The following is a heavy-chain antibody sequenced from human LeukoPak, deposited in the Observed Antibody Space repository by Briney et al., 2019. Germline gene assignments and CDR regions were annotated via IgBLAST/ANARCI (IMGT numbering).Heavy chain of an antibody. Sequence: SETVSLTCTVSGGSITNSYWNWIRQSPGKGLEWIGYINYSGTTNYNPSLRGRVTISVDTSKNQFSLKLSSVTAADTAVYFCARDPLSTNDFDIWGQGTMVTVSS. CDR1: GGSITNSY. D-gene: IGHD1-1*01. CDR3: ARDPLSTNDFDI. V-gene: IGHV4-59*01. CDR2: INYSGTT. J-gene: IGHJ3*02.